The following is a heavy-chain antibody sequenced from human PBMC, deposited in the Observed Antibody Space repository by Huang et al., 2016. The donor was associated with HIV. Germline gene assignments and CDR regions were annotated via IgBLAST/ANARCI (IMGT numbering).Heavy chain of an antibody. Sequence: QVQLVESGGGVVQPGRSLRLSCAAFGFTFNKFDMQWVRQAPGKGLEGLAIISDDGSSKYHADSVKGRFTISRDNSKNTVYLQMNSLIVEDTAVYYCAKDGRGSGTYYDYFEYWGQGTLVTVSS. CDR2: ISDDGSSK. CDR3: AKDGRGSGTYYDYFEY. V-gene: IGHV3-30*18. CDR1: GFTFNKFD. D-gene: IGHD1-26*01. J-gene: IGHJ4*02.